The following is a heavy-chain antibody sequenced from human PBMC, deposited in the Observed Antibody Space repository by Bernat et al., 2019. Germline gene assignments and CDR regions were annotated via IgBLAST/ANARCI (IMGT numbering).Heavy chain of an antibody. CDR1: GYIFTDYF. V-gene: IGHV1-2*01. D-gene: IGHD2-21*02. J-gene: IGHJ4*02. Sequence: QVQLAQPGAEVKKPGASVKVPCKAPGYIFTDYFIQWVRQAPGQGLEWMGRLNSDTGVTTYTQKFKGRVTSTRDTSISTGYMELSSLTSDDTAVYYCARDLASTAFWEFDYWGRGTQVTVSS. CDR2: LNSDTGVT. CDR3: ARDLASTAFWEFDY.